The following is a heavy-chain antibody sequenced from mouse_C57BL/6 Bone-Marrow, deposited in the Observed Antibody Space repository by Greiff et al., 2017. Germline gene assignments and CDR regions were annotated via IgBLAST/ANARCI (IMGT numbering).Heavy chain of an antibody. CDR1: GYTFTSYW. V-gene: IGHV1-69*01. J-gene: IGHJ3*01. CDR3: ARDYYGSSYPWFAY. Sequence: QVQLQQPGAELVMPGASVKLSCKASGYTFTSYWMHWVKQRPGQGLEWIGEIDPSDSYTNYTQKFKGKSTLTVDKSSSTAYMQLSSLTSEDSAVYDCARDYYGSSYPWFAYWGQGTLVTVSA. CDR2: IDPSDSYT. D-gene: IGHD1-1*01.